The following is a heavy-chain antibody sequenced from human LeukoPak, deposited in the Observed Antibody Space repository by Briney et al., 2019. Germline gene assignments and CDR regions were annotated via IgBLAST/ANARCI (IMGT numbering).Heavy chain of an antibody. Sequence: SETLSLTCTVSGGSINTYSWSWIRQPPGKGLEWIGRIYTNENTNYNPSLKSRVTMSVDTSKNQFSLRLSSVTAADTAVYYCARGVVPPAMQYYHYMDVWGKGTTVTVSS. J-gene: IGHJ6*03. V-gene: IGHV4-4*07. CDR3: ARGVVPPAMQYYHYMDV. CDR2: IYTNENT. CDR1: GGSINTYS. D-gene: IGHD2-2*01.